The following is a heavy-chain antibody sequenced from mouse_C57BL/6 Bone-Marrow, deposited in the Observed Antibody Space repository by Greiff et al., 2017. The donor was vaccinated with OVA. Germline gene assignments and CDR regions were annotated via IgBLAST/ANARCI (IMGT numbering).Heavy chain of an antibody. CDR3: ARGGLRHYYAMDY. CDR2: INPNNGGT. Sequence: VQLQQSGPELVKPGASVKISCKASGYTFTDYYMNWVKQSHGKSLEWIGDINPNNGGTSYNQKFKGKATLTVDKSSSTAYMELRSLTSEDSAVYYCARGGLRHYYAMDYWGQGTSVTVSS. CDR1: GYTFTDYY. D-gene: IGHD2-4*01. J-gene: IGHJ4*01. V-gene: IGHV1-26*01.